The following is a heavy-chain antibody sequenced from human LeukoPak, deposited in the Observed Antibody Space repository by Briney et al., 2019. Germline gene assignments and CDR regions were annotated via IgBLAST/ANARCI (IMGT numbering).Heavy chain of an antibody. CDR2: INPTGGST. D-gene: IGHD3-3*01. J-gene: IGHJ4*02. V-gene: IGHV1-46*01. CDR3: ARVSITIFGVVTLFDY. Sequence: ASVKVSCKASGYTFTSYYMHWVRQAPGQGLEWMGIINPTGGSTSYAQKFQGRVTLTRDTSTTTVYMALYSLRSEDTAVYYCARVSITIFGVVTLFDYWGQGTLVTVSS. CDR1: GYTFTSYY.